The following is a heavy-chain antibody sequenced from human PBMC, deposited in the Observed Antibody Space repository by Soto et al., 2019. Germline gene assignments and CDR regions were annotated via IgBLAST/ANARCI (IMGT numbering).Heavy chain of an antibody. CDR2: VSFDGTNK. CDR1: GFTFSTHA. Sequence: QVQLVESGGSVVQPGRSLRLSCAASGFTFSTHAMHWVRQAPGKGLECVAIVSFDGTNKYHADSVKGRFTISRDNSKNTLYLQMSGLTPEDTAVYYCARDQTGITTAGGGRIDHWGQGTLVTVSS. CDR3: ARDQTGITTAGGGRIDH. V-gene: IGHV3-30-3*01. D-gene: IGHD6-13*01. J-gene: IGHJ4*02.